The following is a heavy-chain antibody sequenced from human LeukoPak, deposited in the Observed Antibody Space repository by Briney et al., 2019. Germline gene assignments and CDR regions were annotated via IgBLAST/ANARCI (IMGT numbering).Heavy chain of an antibody. CDR1: GGSFSGYY. J-gene: IGHJ4*02. V-gene: IGHV4-34*01. CDR2: INHSGST. CDR3: ARGRRALDY. Sequence: PSETLSLTCAVYGGSFSGYYWGSIRQPPGKGLEWIGEINHSGSTNYNPSLKSRVTISVDTSKNQFSLKLSSVTAADTAVYYCARGRRALDYWGQGTLVTVSS.